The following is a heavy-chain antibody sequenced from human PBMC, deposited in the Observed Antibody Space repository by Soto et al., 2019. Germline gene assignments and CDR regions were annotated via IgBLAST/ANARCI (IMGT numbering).Heavy chain of an antibody. CDR1: GFPFRNYA. Sequence: GGSLRLSCEASGFPFRNYAMTWGRQAPGKGLEWVSIISADSGTTHYADSVKGRFSIFRDNSKNTLYLQMNNVRAEDTAMYYCAKYRSTARDAFNIWGQGTLVTVSS. V-gene: IGHV3-23*01. J-gene: IGHJ3*02. CDR2: ISADSGTT. CDR3: AKYRSTARDAFNI. D-gene: IGHD2-21*02.